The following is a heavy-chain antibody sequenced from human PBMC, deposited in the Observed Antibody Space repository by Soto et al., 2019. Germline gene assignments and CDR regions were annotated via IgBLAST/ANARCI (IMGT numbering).Heavy chain of an antibody. CDR3: AREVDYGDYLDAFDI. V-gene: IGHV1-18*01. Sequence: ASVKVSCKASGYTFTSYGISWVRQAPGQGLEWMGWISAYNGNTNYAQKLQGRVTVTTDTSTSTAYMELRSLRSDDTAVYYCAREVDYGDYLDAFDIWGQGTMVTVSS. D-gene: IGHD4-17*01. J-gene: IGHJ3*02. CDR2: ISAYNGNT. CDR1: GYTFTSYG.